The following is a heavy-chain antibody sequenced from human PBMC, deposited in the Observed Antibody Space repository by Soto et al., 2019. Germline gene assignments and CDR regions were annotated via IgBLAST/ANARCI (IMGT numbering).Heavy chain of an antibody. CDR2: IYYSGST. CDR1: GGSISSSSYY. CDR3: ARSPDSNKKVRGVISYYYYGMDV. J-gene: IGHJ6*02. Sequence: SETLSLTCTVSGGSISSSSYYWGWIRQPPGKGLEWIGSIYYSGSTYYNPSLKSRVTISVDTSKNQFSLKLSSVTAADTAVYYCARSPDSNKKVRGVISYYYYGMDVWGQGTTVTVSS. V-gene: IGHV4-39*01. D-gene: IGHD3-10*01.